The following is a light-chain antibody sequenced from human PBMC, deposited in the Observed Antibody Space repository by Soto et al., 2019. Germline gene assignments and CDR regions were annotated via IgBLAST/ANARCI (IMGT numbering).Light chain of an antibody. Sequence: QSALTQPRSVSGSPGQSVTISCTGTSSDVGGYNYVSWYQQYPGKAPRLIIYEVVQRPSGVPDRFSGSKSGNTASLTVSGLQAADEADYFCKSYAGSNTYVFGSGTKVTVL. J-gene: IGLJ1*01. CDR3: KSYAGSNTYV. V-gene: IGLV2-11*01. CDR2: EVV. CDR1: SSDVGGYNY.